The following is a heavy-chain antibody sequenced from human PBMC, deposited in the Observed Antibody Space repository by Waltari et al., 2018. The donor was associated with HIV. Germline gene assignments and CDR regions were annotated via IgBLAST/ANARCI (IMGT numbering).Heavy chain of an antibody. CDR2: IYESGST. V-gene: IGHV4-4*02. J-gene: IGHJ2*01. CDR3: ARLASTGYYNGGYFDR. D-gene: IGHD3-22*01. Sequence: QVQLQESGPGLVKPSGTLSLTCGVSGASIISPYCWSWVRQPPGKGLAWIGEIYESGSTNSNASLRSRVTISLDKSRNQFSLDVTAVTPADTAVYYCARLASTGYYNGGYFDRWGRGTLVTVSS. CDR1: GASIISPYC.